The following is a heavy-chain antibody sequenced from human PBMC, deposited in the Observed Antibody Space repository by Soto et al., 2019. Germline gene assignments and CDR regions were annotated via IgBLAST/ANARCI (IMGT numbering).Heavy chain of an antibody. D-gene: IGHD5-12*01. V-gene: IGHV3-11*01. Sequence: ESGGGLVKPGGSLRLSCAASGFTFSDYYMTWIRQAPGKGLEYISYISGSGTTKYHAGSVKGRFTISRDNAKNSLYLQMNSLRAEDTAVYYCARGGYSGYVIYWGQGTLVTVSS. CDR1: GFTFSDYY. CDR2: ISGSGTTK. CDR3: ARGGYSGYVIY. J-gene: IGHJ4*02.